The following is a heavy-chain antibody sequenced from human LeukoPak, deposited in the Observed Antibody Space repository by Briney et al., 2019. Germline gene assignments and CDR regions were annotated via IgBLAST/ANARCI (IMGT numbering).Heavy chain of an antibody. V-gene: IGHV3-48*03. CDR3: ARTPGIAAAEPPEYYFDY. D-gene: IGHD6-13*01. Sequence: QPGGSLRLSXAASGFTFSSYEMNWVRQAPGKGLEWVSYISSSGSTICYADSVKGRFTISRDNAKNSLYLQMNSLRAEDTAVYYCARTPGIAAAEPPEYYFDYWGQGTLVTVSS. J-gene: IGHJ4*02. CDR1: GFTFSSYE. CDR2: ISSSGSTI.